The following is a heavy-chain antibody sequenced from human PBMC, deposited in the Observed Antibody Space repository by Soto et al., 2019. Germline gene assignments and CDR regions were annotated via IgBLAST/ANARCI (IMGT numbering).Heavy chain of an antibody. D-gene: IGHD5-18*01. CDR1: GFTVSSNY. Sequence: EVQLVESGGGLVQPGGSLRLSCAASGFTVSSNYMSWVRQAPGKGLEWVSVIYSGGSTYYADSVKGRFTISRDNSKNTLYLQMNSLRAEDTAVYYCASTALGYSYGWQPFDYWGQGTLVTVSS. J-gene: IGHJ4*02. V-gene: IGHV3-66*01. CDR3: ASTALGYSYGWQPFDY. CDR2: IYSGGST.